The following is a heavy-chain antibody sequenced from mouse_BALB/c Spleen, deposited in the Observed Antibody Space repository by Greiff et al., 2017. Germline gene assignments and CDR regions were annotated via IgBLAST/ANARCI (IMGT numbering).Heavy chain of an antibody. CDR1: GYTFSSYW. D-gene: IGHD1-2*01. CDR3: ARIYGYRDARNY. Sequence: QGQLQQSGAELMKPGASVKISCKATGYTFSSYWIEWVKQRPGHGLEWIGEILPGSGSTNYNEKFKGKATFTADTSSNTAYMQLSSLTAEDSAVYYCARIYGYRDARNYGGQETSVTVSS. CDR2: ILPGSGST. V-gene: IGHV1-9*01. J-gene: IGHJ4*01.